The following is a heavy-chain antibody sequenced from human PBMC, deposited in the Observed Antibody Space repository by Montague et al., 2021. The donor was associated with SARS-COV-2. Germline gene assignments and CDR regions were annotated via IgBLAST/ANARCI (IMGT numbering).Heavy chain of an antibody. Sequence: SETLSLTCAVSGDSIISNNWSSWVRQPPHKGLEWIGEIYRLAGTNYNPSLESLITIWIDKSNNQFSLTLTSVTAADTAVLHCAGLSSMSRGPLRHSMWFDPWGPGTLVTVSS. J-gene: IGHJ5*02. CDR3: AGLSSMSRGPLRHSMWFDP. CDR2: IYRLAGT. CDR1: GDSIISNNW. D-gene: IGHD3-10*01. V-gene: IGHV4-4*02.